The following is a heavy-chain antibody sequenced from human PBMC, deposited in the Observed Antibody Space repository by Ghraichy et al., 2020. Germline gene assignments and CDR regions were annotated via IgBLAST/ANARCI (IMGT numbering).Heavy chain of an antibody. Sequence: SETLSLTCTVSGGSISSSDSYWGWIRQPPGTGLEWIGSIYYSGNTNYNPSLKSRATVSVDMSTNQFSLRLSSVTAADTALYYCATIGGYCFSSTCRGYFDIWGRGTLVIVSS. J-gene: IGHJ2*01. CDR3: ATIGGYCFSSTCRGYFDI. CDR2: IYYSGNT. CDR1: GGSISSSDSY. V-gene: IGHV4-39*07. D-gene: IGHD2-15*01.